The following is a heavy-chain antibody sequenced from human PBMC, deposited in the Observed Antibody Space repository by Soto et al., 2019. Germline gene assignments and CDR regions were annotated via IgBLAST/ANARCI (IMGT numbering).Heavy chain of an antibody. D-gene: IGHD3-10*01. CDR3: TKTPRTYYYAVQDPRGTNMDV. V-gene: IGHV3-23*01. CDR1: GFTFSSYA. J-gene: IGHJ6*03. CDR2: ISGSGGST. Sequence: GGSLRLSCAASGFTFSSYAMSWVRQAPGKGLEWVSAISGSGGSTYYADSVKGRSTISRDNSKNTLYLQMNSLRAEDTPVYYWTKTPRTYYYAVQDPRGTNMDVWGKGTTVTVSS.